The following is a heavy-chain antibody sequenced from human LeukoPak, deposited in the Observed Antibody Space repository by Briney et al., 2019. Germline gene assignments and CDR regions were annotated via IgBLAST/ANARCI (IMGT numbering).Heavy chain of an antibody. CDR3: ARGPDCSGGSCYPGRFDY. V-gene: IGHV3-74*01. J-gene: IGHJ4*02. D-gene: IGHD2-15*01. CDR1: GFTFSNYW. CDR2: IKSDGSST. Sequence: VGSLRLSCAASGFTFSNYWRHWVRQAPGKGLVWISRIKSDGSSTTYADSVKGRFTISRDNAKDTLHLQMNSLRADDTAVYYCARGPDCSGGSCYPGRFDYWGQGTLVTVSS.